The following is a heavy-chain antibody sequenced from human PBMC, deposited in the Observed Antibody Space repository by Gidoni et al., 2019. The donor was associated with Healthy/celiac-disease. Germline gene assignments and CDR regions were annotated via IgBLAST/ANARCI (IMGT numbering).Heavy chain of an antibody. CDR2: ISYDGSNK. Sequence: QVQLVESGGGVVQPGRSLRLSCAASGFTFSSYARHWVRQAPGKGLEWVAVISYDGSNKYYADSVKGRFTISRDNSKNTLYLQMNSLRAEDTAVYYCARDRTAAAFGALYYGMDVWGQGTTVTVSS. CDR3: ARDRTAAAFGALYYGMDV. D-gene: IGHD6-13*01. J-gene: IGHJ6*02. CDR1: GFTFSSYA. V-gene: IGHV3-30-3*01.